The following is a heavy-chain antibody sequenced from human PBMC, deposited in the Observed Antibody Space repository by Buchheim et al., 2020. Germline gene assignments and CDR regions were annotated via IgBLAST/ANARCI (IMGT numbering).Heavy chain of an antibody. CDR2: ISSSSSYI. Sequence: EVQLMESGGGLVKPGGSLRLSCAASGFTFSSYSMNWVRQAPGKGLEWVSSISSSSSYIYYAYSVKGRFTISRDNAKNSLYLQMNSLRAEDTAVYYCARDIFHPTRTTVTTPSDYWGQGTL. CDR3: ARDIFHPTRTTVTTPSDY. J-gene: IGHJ4*02. V-gene: IGHV3-21*01. CDR1: GFTFSSYS. D-gene: IGHD4-17*01.